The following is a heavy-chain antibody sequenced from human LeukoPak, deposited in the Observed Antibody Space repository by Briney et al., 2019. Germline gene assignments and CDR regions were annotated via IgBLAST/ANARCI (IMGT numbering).Heavy chain of an antibody. J-gene: IGHJ1*01. V-gene: IGHV3-11*04. Sequence: GGSLRLSCAASGFTFSDYYMSWIRQAPGKGLEWVSYISSSGSTIYYADSVKGRFTISRDNSKNTLYLQINSLSGEDTAVYYCAKDASGVSGEYFQHWGQGTLVTVSS. CDR1: GFTFSDYY. D-gene: IGHD2-8*01. CDR3: AKDASGVSGEYFQH. CDR2: ISSSGSTI.